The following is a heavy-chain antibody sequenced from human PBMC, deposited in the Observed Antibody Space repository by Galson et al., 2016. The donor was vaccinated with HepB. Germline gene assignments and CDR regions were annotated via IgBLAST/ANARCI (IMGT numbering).Heavy chain of an antibody. CDR1: GGSISGRTSF. CDR3: VRPTAGQIDY. Sequence: ETLSLTCTVSGGSISGRTSFWAWIRQPPGKGLEWLGNIYYGGTTDYNPSLKSRVTMSVDTSKNQFSLRLTSVTAADTALYYCVRPTAGQIDYWGRGTLVTGSS. D-gene: IGHD2-21*02. CDR2: IYYGGTT. V-gene: IGHV4-39*01. J-gene: IGHJ4*02.